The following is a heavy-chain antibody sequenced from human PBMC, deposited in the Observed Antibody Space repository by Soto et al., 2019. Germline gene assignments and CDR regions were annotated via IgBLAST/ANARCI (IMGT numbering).Heavy chain of an antibody. CDR3: AKSGSSGWYGWFDP. CDR2: IYCNDDK. Sequence: QITLKESGPTLVKPTQTLTLTCIFSGFSLRTSGVGVGWIRQPPGKALEWLGFIYCNDDKRYSPSLKSRLTITKDTSKGHVVLTMTNMDPVDTATYYCAKSGSSGWYGWFDPWGQGTLVTVSS. J-gene: IGHJ5*02. V-gene: IGHV2-5*01. CDR1: GFSLRTSGVG. D-gene: IGHD6-19*01.